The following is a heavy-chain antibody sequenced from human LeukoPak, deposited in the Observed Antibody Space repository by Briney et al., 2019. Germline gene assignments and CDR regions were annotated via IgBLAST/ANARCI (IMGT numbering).Heavy chain of an antibody. CDR3: AKDLTAVGSPWFEP. CDR1: GFSLDDYA. Sequence: GGSLRLSCAASGFSLDDYAMHWIRQPPGKGLEWVSLITGDGATMYHLDSVKGRFTISRDNSKNSLYLQMDTLTTEDTALYFAAKDLTAVGSPWFEPSDEGTLVTVSS. J-gene: IGHJ5*02. CDR2: ITGDGATM. D-gene: IGHD4-11*01. V-gene: IGHV3-43*02.